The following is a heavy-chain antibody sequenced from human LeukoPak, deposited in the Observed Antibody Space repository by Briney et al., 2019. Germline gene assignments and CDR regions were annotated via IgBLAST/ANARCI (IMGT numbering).Heavy chain of an antibody. Sequence: SETLSLTCTVSGGSISNYYWNWIRQPPGKGLEWIGYIYYTGNTNYNPSLKSRVTISVDTSKNQFSLKLSSVTAADTAVYYCARTEMATISGISFDYWGQGTLVTVSS. J-gene: IGHJ4*02. CDR1: GGSISNYY. V-gene: IGHV4-59*08. CDR2: IYYTGNT. D-gene: IGHD5-24*01. CDR3: ARTEMATISGISFDY.